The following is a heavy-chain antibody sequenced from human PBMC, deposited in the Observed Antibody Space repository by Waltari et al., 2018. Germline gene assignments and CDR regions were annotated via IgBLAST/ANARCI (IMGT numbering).Heavy chain of an antibody. Sequence: QVQLVQSGAEVKKPGASVKVSCKVSGYTLTELSMHWVRQAPGKGLEWMGWMNPNSGNTGYAQKFQGRVTMTRNTSISTAYMELSSLRSEDTAVYYCARQRGFNWGQGTLVTVSS. CDR3: ARQRGFN. CDR1: GYTLTELS. J-gene: IGHJ4*02. D-gene: IGHD3-10*01. CDR2: MNPNSGNT. V-gene: IGHV1-8*01.